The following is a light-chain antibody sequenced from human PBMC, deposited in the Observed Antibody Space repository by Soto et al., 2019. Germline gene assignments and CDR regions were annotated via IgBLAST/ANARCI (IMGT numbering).Light chain of an antibody. J-gene: IGKJ5*01. CDR1: QSVSSY. Sequence: EIVLTQSPATLSLSQGKKPPLSSRASQSVSSYLAWYQQKPGQAPRLLIYDAPNRATGIPARFSGSGSGTDFTLTISSLEPEDFAVYYCQQRSNWPTFGQGTRLEIK. CDR2: DAP. CDR3: QQRSNWPT. V-gene: IGKV3-11*01.